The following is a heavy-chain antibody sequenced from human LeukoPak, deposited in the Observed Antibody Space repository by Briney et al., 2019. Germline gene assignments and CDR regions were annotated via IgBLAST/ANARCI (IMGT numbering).Heavy chain of an antibody. J-gene: IGHJ6*03. V-gene: IGHV4-59*11. CDR3: ARGGGLYFGDLFSAGYMDV. CDR1: GGSISRPY. CDR2: VYSDGRT. Sequence: PSETLSLTCTVSGGSISRPYWSWIRQPPGEGLERIGYVYSDGRTNFNPSLKSRVTMSIDTSKSQFSLRLTSVTAADAAVYHCARGGGLYFGDLFSAGYMDVWGKGTTVTVSS. D-gene: IGHD3-10*01.